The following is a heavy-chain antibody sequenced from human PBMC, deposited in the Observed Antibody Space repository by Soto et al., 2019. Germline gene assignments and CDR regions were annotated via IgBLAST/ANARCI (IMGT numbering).Heavy chain of an antibody. CDR3: VRDSHGDY. V-gene: IGHV3-74*01. CDR1: GFTFSNYW. J-gene: IGHJ4*02. Sequence: EVQLVDSGGGLVQPGGSLRLSCAGSGFTFSNYWMHWVRQAPGKGLEWVSRIDHDGPTDYADSVRGRFTISRDNAENTLYLQMNSLRPEDTGVYYCVRDSHGDYWGQGTRVTVSS. CDR2: IDHDGPT.